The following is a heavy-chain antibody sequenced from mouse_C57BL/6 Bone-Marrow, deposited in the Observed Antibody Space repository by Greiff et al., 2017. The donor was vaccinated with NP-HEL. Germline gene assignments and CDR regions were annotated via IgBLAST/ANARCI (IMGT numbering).Heavy chain of an antibody. V-gene: IGHV1-80*01. CDR3: ARGDDYDGRDFDY. Sequence: QVQLQQSGAELVKPGASVKISCKASGYAFSSYWMNWVKQRPGKGLEWIGQIYPGDGDTNYNGKFKGKATLTADKSSSTAYMQLSSLTSEDSAVYFCARGDDYDGRDFDYGGQGTTLTVSS. CDR1: GYAFSSYW. D-gene: IGHD2-4*01. J-gene: IGHJ2*01. CDR2: IYPGDGDT.